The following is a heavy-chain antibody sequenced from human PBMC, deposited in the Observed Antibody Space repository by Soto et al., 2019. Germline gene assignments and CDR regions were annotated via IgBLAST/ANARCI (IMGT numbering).Heavy chain of an antibody. Sequence: QVQLQESGPGLVKPSQTLSLTCTVSGGSISSGGYYWSWIRQHPGKGLEWIGYIYYSGSTYYNPSLKSRVTISVDTSKNQFSLKLSSVTAADTAVYYCARGVAVRYYYYYGMDVWGQGTTVTVSS. J-gene: IGHJ6*02. CDR3: ARGVAVRYYYYYGMDV. CDR2: IYYSGST. CDR1: GGSISSGGYY. V-gene: IGHV4-31*03.